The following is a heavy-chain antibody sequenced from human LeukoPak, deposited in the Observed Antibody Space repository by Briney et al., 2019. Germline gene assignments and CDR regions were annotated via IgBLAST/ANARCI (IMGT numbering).Heavy chain of an antibody. Sequence: ASVKVSCKASGYTFTGYHMHWVRQAPGRGLEWMGWINPNSGDTSYAQNFQGRVTMTSDTSITTAYMELSGLRSDDTAVYYCARRECSGGSCYSAGFDYWGQGTLVTVSS. V-gene: IGHV1-2*02. CDR2: INPNSGDT. CDR1: GYTFTGYH. D-gene: IGHD2-15*01. J-gene: IGHJ4*02. CDR3: ARRECSGGSCYSAGFDY.